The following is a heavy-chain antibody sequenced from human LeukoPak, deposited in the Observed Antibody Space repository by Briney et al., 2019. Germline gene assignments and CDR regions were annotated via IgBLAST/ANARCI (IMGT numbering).Heavy chain of an antibody. V-gene: IGHV3-30*03. J-gene: IGHJ4*02. Sequence: GGSLRLSCAASGFTFSSYGMHWVRQAPGKGLEWVAVISYDGSNKYYADSVKGRFTISRDNSKNTLYLQMNSLRAEDTAVYYCAREQWELYYWGQGTLVTVSS. CDR3: AREQWELYY. CDR2: ISYDGSNK. D-gene: IGHD1-26*01. CDR1: GFTFSSYG.